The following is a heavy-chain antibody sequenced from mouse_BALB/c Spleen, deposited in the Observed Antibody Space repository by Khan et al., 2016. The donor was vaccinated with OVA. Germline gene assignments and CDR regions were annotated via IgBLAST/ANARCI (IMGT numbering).Heavy chain of an antibody. Sequence: DLVKPGASVKLSCKASGYTFTSYWINWIKQRPGQGLEWIGRIGPGSSNAYYNDMFKDKATLTVDTSSNTAHIQLSSLSSEDSAVYFYARENDYGRSCYAMDYWGQGTSVTVSA. D-gene: IGHD1-1*01. CDR2: IGPGSSNA. J-gene: IGHJ4*01. V-gene: IGHV1S41*01. CDR1: GYTFTSYW. CDR3: ARENDYGRSCYAMDY.